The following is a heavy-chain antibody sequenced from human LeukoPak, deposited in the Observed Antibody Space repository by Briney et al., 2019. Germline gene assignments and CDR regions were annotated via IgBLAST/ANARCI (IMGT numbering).Heavy chain of an antibody. D-gene: IGHD6-19*01. V-gene: IGHV5-51*01. CDR3: ATSREVAGSHAFDI. J-gene: IGHJ3*02. CDR2: LYPGDSAS. CDR1: GYSFTNYW. Sequence: GESLKISCRGSGYSFTNYWIGWVRQMPGKGLEWMGMLYPGDSASRFSPSFQGRVTMSVDRSINTAYLQWSSLRASDTAMYYCATSREVAGSHAFDIWGQGTVVTVSS.